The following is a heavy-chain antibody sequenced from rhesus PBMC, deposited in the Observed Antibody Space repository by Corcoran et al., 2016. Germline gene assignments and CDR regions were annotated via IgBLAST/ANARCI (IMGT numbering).Heavy chain of an antibody. CDR1: GFSLSTSGMR. V-gene: IGHV2S2*01. D-gene: IGHD2-21*01. CDR2: IVWDDDK. J-gene: IGHJ4*01. Sequence: QVTLKESGPALVKPTQTLTLTCTFSGFSLSTSGMRVSWIRQPPEKALACLSPIVWDDDKYYSTSLKSRLTISKDTSKNQVVLTMTNMDPVDTATYYCARGGGYCTGSGCYGYYFDYWGQGVLVTVSS. CDR3: ARGGGYCTGSGCYGYYFDY.